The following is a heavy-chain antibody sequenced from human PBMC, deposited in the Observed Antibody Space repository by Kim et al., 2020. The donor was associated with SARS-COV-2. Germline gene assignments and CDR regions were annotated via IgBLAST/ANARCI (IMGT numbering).Heavy chain of an antibody. CDR3: ARNHDYYYYGMDV. V-gene: IGHV1-69*13. CDR2: IIPIFGTA. Sequence: SVKVSCKASGGTFSSYAISWVRQAPGQGLEWMGGIIPIFGTANYAQKFQGRVTITADESTSTAYMELSSLRSEDTAVYYCARNHDYYYYGMDVWGQGTTVTVSS. CDR1: GGTFSSYA. J-gene: IGHJ6*02.